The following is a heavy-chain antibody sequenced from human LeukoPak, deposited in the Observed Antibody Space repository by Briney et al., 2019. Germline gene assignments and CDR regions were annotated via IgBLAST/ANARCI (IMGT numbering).Heavy chain of an antibody. CDR2: RSIYNGNT. Sequence: ASVKVSCKASGYDFINYGISWVRQAPGQGLEWMGWRSIYNGNTDYKLQGRVTMTTDTSTSTADIEVRGLRSDDTAVYYCTRGGPFPSGSSSREYYLDYWGQGTLVTVSS. D-gene: IGHD6-6*01. V-gene: IGHV1-18*01. J-gene: IGHJ4*02. CDR1: GYDFINYG. CDR3: TRGGPFPSGSSSREYYLDY.